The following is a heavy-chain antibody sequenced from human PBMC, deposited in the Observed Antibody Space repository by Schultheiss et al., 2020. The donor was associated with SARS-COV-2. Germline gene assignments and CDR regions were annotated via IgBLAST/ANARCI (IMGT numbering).Heavy chain of an antibody. CDR1: GFTFSSYA. V-gene: IGHV3-30*03. CDR2: ISFDGTNK. J-gene: IGHJ4*02. CDR3: SWGSYRSPFGY. D-gene: IGHD3-16*02. Sequence: GESLKISCAASGFTFSSYAMHWVRQAPGKGLEWVAVISFDGTNKHYADSVKGRFTISRDNSKNTLYLQMNSLRAEDTAVYYCSWGSYRSPFGYWGQGTLVTVSS.